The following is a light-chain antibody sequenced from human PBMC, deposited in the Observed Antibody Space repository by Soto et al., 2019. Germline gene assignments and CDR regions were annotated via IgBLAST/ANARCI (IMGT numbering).Light chain of an antibody. CDR3: QQRSNWPS. V-gene: IGKV3D-20*02. CDR2: GAS. Sequence: EIVLTQSPGTLSLSPGEGATLSCRASQSVSSSYLAWYQQKPGQAPRLLIYGASSRATGIPARFSGSGSGTDFTLTISSLEPEDFAVYYCQQRSNWPSFGPGTKVDIK. J-gene: IGKJ3*01. CDR1: QSVSSSY.